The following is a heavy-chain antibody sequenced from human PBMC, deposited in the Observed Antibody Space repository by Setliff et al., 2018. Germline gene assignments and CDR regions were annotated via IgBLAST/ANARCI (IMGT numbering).Heavy chain of an antibody. V-gene: IGHV3-72*01. Sequence: SGGSRSLSCAASGLTLSDHYMDWVRQAPGKGLEWVGRTRNKANSYTTEYAASVKGRFTISRDDSKNSLYLQMNSLKTEDTAVYYCARVGTYYYYGMDVWGQGTTVTVSS. CDR3: ARVGTYYYYGMDV. CDR2: TRNKANSYTT. CDR1: GLTLSDHY. D-gene: IGHD1-1*01. J-gene: IGHJ6*02.